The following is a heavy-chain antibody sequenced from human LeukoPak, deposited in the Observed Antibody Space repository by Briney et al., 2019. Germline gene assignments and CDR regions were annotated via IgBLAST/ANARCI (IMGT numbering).Heavy chain of an antibody. D-gene: IGHD1-26*01. CDR1: GFTFSSYS. V-gene: IGHV3-21*06. CDR3: TRDVASYYGY. Sequence: GGSLRLSCAASGFTFSSYSMNWARQTPGKGLEWVSSISSSSTYTHYADSVKGRFTISRDNAKNSLYLQMNSLRVEDTAVYYCTRDVASYYGYWGQGTLVTVSS. J-gene: IGHJ4*02. CDR2: ISSSSTYT.